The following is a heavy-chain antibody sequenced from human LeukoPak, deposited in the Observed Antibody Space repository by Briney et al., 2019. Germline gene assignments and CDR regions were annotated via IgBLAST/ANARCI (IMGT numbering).Heavy chain of an antibody. J-gene: IGHJ4*02. CDR1: GGSISSYY. D-gene: IGHD3-10*01. CDR3: VRCLRGFDGEGYFDY. CDR2: IYYSGST. V-gene: IGHV4-59*01. Sequence: PSETLSLTCTVSGGSISSYYWSWIRQPPGKGLEWIGYIYYSGSTNYNPSPKSRVTISVDTSKNQFSLKLSSVTAADTAVYYCVRCLRGFDGEGYFDYWGQGTLVTVSS.